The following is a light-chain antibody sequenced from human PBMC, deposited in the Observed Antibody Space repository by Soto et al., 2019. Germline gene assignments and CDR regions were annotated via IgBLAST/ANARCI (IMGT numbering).Light chain of an antibody. V-gene: IGLV1-40*01. CDR3: QSYDSSLSGVV. J-gene: IGLJ2*01. CDR2: GNS. CDR1: SSNIESNT. Sequence: QSVLTQPPSASGTPGQRVTISCSGSSSNIESNTVTWYQQLPGTAPKLLIYGNSNRPSGVPDRFSGSKSGTSASLAITGLQAEDEADYYCQSYDSSLSGVVFGGGTQLTVL.